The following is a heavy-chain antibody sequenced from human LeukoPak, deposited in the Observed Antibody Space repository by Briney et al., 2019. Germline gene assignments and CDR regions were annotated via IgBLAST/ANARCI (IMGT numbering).Heavy chain of an antibody. Sequence: GGSLRLSCTASGFTFGDYAMSWFRQAPGKGLEWVGFIRSKAYGGTTEYAASVKGRFTISRDDSKSIAYLQMNSLKTEDTAVYYCTREEQQPYYYYGMDVWGQGTTVTASS. CDR2: IRSKAYGGTT. D-gene: IGHD6-13*01. V-gene: IGHV3-49*03. CDR3: TREEQQPYYYYGMDV. CDR1: GFTFGDYA. J-gene: IGHJ6*02.